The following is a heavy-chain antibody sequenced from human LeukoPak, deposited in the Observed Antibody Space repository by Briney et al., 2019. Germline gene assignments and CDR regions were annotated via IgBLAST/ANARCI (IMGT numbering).Heavy chain of an antibody. Sequence: SETLSLTCTVSGGSISSSSYYWGWIRQPPGKGLEWIGSIYYSGSTYYNQSLKSRVTISVDTSKNQFSLKLSSMTAADTAVYYCGRTNYYDISGYYGLFDYWGQGTLVTVSS. J-gene: IGHJ4*02. CDR3: GRTNYYDISGYYGLFDY. CDR1: GGSISSSSYY. V-gene: IGHV4-39*07. CDR2: IYYSGST. D-gene: IGHD3-22*01.